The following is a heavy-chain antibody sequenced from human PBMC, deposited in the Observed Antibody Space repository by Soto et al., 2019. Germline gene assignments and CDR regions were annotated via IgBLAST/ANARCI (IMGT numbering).Heavy chain of an antibody. CDR1: GDSIRSINNY. Sequence: SETLSLTCTVSGDSIRSINNYWGWIRQPPGKGREWIGNIYYDGSTYYNPSLKSRVTISVDTSKNQFSLKLSSATAADTAVYYCARGATVGTTTGFFDYWGQGTLVTVS. J-gene: IGHJ4*02. CDR3: ARGATVGTTTGFFDY. CDR2: IYYDGST. V-gene: IGHV4-39*07. D-gene: IGHD1-26*01.